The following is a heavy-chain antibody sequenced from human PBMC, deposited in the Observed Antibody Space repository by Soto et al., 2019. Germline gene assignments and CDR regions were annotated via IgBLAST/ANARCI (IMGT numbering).Heavy chain of an antibody. CDR2: ISGSGGST. V-gene: IGHV3-23*01. Sequence: PGGSLRLSCAASGFTFSSYAMSWVRQAPGKGLEWVSAISGSGGSTYYADSVKGRFTISRDNSKNTLYLQMNSLRAEDTAVYYCAAHYCSGGSCYSPYYYYYYMDVWGKGTTVTVSS. CDR1: GFTFSSYA. J-gene: IGHJ6*03. CDR3: AAHYCSGGSCYSPYYYYYYMDV. D-gene: IGHD2-15*01.